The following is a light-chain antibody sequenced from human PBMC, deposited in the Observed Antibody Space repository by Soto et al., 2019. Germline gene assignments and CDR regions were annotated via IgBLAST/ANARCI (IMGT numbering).Light chain of an antibody. Sequence: QSALTQPPSASGTPGQRVTISCSGSSSNIGSNYVYWYQQLPGTAPKLLIHRNDQRPSGIPDRFSGSKSGTSDSLAISGLRSEDEADYYCATWDDSLSGVVFGGGTKLTVL. J-gene: IGLJ3*02. CDR1: SSNIGSNY. CDR2: RND. CDR3: ATWDDSLSGVV. V-gene: IGLV1-47*01.